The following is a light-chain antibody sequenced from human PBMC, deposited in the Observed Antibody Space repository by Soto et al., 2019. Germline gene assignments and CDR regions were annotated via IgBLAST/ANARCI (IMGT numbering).Light chain of an antibody. J-gene: IGLJ1*01. CDR1: SSDVGGYNY. CDR2: EVS. CDR3: SSYTSSSIDYV. V-gene: IGLV2-14*01. Sequence: QSALTQPASVSGSPGQSITISCTGTSSDVGGYNYVSWYQQHPGKAPKLMIYEVSTRPSGVSTRFSGSKSGNTASLTISGLQAEDDADYYCSSYTSSSIDYVFGTGTKLTVL.